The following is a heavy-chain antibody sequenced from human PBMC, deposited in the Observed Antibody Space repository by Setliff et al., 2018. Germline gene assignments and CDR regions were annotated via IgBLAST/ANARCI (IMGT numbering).Heavy chain of an antibody. J-gene: IGHJ4*02. D-gene: IGHD6-13*01. Sequence: ASVKVSCKASGYSFTSHYMHWVRQAPGQGLEWMGIINTGGGSSSSTQKFEGRVTMTRDTSTSTIYMEFSSLRSDDTAVYYCARAGVAAAGRKGVFEYWGQGTLVTVSS. V-gene: IGHV1-46*01. CDR1: GYSFTSHY. CDR3: ARAGVAAAGRKGVFEY. CDR2: INTGGGSS.